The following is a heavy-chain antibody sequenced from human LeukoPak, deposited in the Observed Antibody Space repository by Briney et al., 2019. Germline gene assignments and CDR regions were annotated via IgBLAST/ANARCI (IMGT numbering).Heavy chain of an antibody. CDR2: ITGSGSDT. CDR3: AKGTEGYCSGTICYPFDY. Sequence: GGSLRLSCEASGFTLSSYAMNWVRQVPGKGLEWVSSITGSGSDTYFGDSVKGRFTISRDNSKNTLYLQLNSLRAEDTAVYYCAKGTEGYCSGTICYPFDYWGRGTLVTVSS. J-gene: IGHJ4*02. D-gene: IGHD2-15*01. V-gene: IGHV3-23*01. CDR1: GFTLSSYA.